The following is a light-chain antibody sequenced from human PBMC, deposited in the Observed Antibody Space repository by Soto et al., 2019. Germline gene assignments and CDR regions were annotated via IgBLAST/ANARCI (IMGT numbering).Light chain of an antibody. Sequence: EIVLTQSPATLSLSPGERATLSCRASQSFSSYLSWYQQKPGQAPRLLIYDASKRATGIPARFSGRGTGTEFTLTISSLEPEDFAFYYCQQRSNWPPVITFGQGTRLEIK. V-gene: IGKV3-11*01. CDR3: QQRSNWPPVIT. J-gene: IGKJ5*01. CDR1: QSFSSY. CDR2: DAS.